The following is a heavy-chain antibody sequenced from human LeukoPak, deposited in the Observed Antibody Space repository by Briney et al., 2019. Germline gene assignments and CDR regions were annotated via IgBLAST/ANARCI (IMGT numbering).Heavy chain of an antibody. V-gene: IGHV3-74*01. CDR1: GFTLKSYW. CDR2: INSDGRST. Sequence: GGSLRLSFAASGFTLKSYWVHWVRQAPGKGLLWVSRINSDGRSTNYADSVKGRFTISRDNAKNTLNLQMNGLRAEDTALYYCARGNGDYVSLFDYWGQGTLVTVSS. CDR3: ARGNGDYVSLFDY. J-gene: IGHJ4*02. D-gene: IGHD4-17*01.